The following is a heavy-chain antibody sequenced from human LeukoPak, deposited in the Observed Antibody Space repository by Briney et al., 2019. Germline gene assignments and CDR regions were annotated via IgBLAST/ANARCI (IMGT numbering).Heavy chain of an antibody. CDR1: GGTFSSYA. J-gene: IGHJ6*03. CDR3: ARDGRRTYSSGWYYYYYMDA. Sequence: SVKVSCKASGGTFSSYAISWVRQAPGQGLEWMGGIIPIFGTANYAQKFQGRVTITTDESTSTAYMELSSLRSEDTAVYYCARDGRRTYSSGWYYYYYMDAWGKGTTVTVSS. D-gene: IGHD6-19*01. CDR2: IIPIFGTA. V-gene: IGHV1-69*05.